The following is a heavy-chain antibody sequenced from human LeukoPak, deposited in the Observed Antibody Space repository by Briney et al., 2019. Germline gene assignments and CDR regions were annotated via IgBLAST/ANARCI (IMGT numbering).Heavy chain of an antibody. CDR3: SYRTTVVTVDL. CDR1: GLLFSDAW. Sequence: GGSLRLSCAVSGLLFSDAWMSWVRQGPGKGLGWVGRIKGRTDRETKDFAAAVKRRLSISADVSQNTNHLQMKSMRPEDTAVYSCSYRTTVVTVDLWGQGTLVTVSS. CDR2: IKGRTDRETK. J-gene: IGHJ5*02. D-gene: IGHD4-23*01. V-gene: IGHV3-15*01.